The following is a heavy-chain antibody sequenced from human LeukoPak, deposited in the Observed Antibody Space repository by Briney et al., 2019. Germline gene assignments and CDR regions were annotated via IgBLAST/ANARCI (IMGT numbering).Heavy chain of an antibody. J-gene: IGHJ4*02. CDR1: GFPFSSFA. CDR2: ISGSGGST. V-gene: IGHV3-23*01. CDR3: AKRYSGSVG. Sequence: GGSLRLSCAASGFPFSSFAMSWVRQAPGKGLEWVSAISGSGGSTYYADSVKGRFTISRDNSKNTLYLQMNSLRAEDTAVYCCAKRYSGSVGWGQGTLVTVSS. D-gene: IGHD1-26*01.